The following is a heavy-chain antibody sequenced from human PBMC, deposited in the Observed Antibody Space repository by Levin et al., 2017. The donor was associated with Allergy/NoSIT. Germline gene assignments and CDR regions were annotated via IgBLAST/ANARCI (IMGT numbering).Heavy chain of an antibody. CDR3: TKDISSGYSLGSKFEVYGLDV. CDR1: GFIFEDYA. CDR2: ISWSSHSL. V-gene: IGHV3-9*01. J-gene: IGHJ6*02. Sequence: SCEASGFIFEDYAMHWVRQVPGKGLEWVAGISWSSHSLGYADSVKGRFTISRDNAKNSLSLQMYSLRFEDTALYYCTKDISSGYSLGSKFEVYGLDVWGHGTAVTV. D-gene: IGHD5-18*01.